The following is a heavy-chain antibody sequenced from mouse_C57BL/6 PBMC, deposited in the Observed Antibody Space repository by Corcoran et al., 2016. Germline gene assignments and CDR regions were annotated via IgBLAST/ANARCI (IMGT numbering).Heavy chain of an antibody. Sequence: QIQLVQSGPELKKPGETVKISCKASGYTFTTYGMSWVKQAPGKGLKWMGWINTYSGVPTYADDFKGRFAFSLETSVSTAYLQINNLKNEDTATYFCARSTIYYGNPHYFDYWGQGTTLTVSS. D-gene: IGHD2-1*01. CDR2: INTYSGVP. V-gene: IGHV9-3*01. CDR3: ARSTIYYGNPHYFDY. J-gene: IGHJ2*01. CDR1: GYTFTTYG.